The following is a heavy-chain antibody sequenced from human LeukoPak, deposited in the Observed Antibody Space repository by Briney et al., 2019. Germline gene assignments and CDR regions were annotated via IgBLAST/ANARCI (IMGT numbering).Heavy chain of an antibody. V-gene: IGHV1-18*01. CDR1: GYTFTSYG. J-gene: IGHJ5*02. Sequence: GASVKVSCKASGYTFTSYGISWVRQAPGQGLEWMGWISAYNGNTNYAQKLQGRVTMTTDTSTSTAYMELRSLRSDDTAVYYCARDIQYQLLLGGRNWFDPWGRGTLVTVSS. CDR2: ISAYNGNT. D-gene: IGHD2-2*01. CDR3: ARDIQYQLLLGGRNWFDP.